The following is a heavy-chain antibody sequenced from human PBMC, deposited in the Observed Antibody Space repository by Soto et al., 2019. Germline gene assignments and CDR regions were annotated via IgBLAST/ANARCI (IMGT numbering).Heavy chain of an antibody. Sequence: GESLKISCEGSGYSFTSYWIGWVRQMPGKGLEWMGIIYPGDSDTRYSPSFQGQVTISADKSISTAYLQWSSLKASDTAMYYCATRTTVTANYYYYGMDVWGQGTTVTVS. J-gene: IGHJ6*02. CDR3: ATRTTVTANYYYYGMDV. V-gene: IGHV5-51*01. CDR2: IYPGDSDT. CDR1: GYSFTSYW. D-gene: IGHD4-17*01.